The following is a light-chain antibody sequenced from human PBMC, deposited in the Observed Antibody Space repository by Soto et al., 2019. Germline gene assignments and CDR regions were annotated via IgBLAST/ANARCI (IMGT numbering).Light chain of an antibody. CDR1: QSVTINP. Sequence: EVVLTQSPGTLSLSPGDTATLFCRASQSVTINPLAWYQQKPGQTPRLLIYAASTRASGSPDRFSGSGSGTEFALTISRLEPEDFALYYCQQYGDSPFTFGPGTRVD. CDR3: QQYGDSPFT. J-gene: IGKJ3*01. V-gene: IGKV3-20*01. CDR2: AAS.